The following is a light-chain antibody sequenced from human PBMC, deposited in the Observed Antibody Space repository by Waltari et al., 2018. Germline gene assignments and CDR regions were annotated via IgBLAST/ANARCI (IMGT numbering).Light chain of an antibody. CDR3: MQGTHWPRT. Sequence: DVVMTQSPHSLPVTRGQPAAISCRSSKSLVHSDGNTYLHWSQQRPGQAPRRLIYKVSNRDSGGPDRVSGSGSGTDFTLKISRVEAEDVGVYYCMQGTHWPRTFGQGTKVEIK. V-gene: IGKV2-30*02. J-gene: IGKJ1*01. CDR2: KVS. CDR1: KSLVHSDGNTY.